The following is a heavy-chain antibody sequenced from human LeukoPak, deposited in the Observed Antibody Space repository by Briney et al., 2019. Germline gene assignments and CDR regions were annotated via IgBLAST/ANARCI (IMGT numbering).Heavy chain of an antibody. J-gene: IGHJ4*02. CDR1: GFTFSSYG. CDR3: VKAVAAASGFRQGFDN. D-gene: IGHD6-13*01. V-gene: IGHV3-30*02. Sequence: PGGSLRLSCVVSGFTFSSYGMHWVRQAPGKGLEWVTFIQYDGSYTYYADSVKGRFTISRDKSGNTLYLQMNSLRAEDTAVYYCVKAVAAASGFRQGFDNWGQGTLVSVSS. CDR2: IQYDGSYT.